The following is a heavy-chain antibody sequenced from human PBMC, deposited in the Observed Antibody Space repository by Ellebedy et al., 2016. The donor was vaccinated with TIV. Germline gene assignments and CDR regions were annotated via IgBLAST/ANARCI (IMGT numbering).Heavy chain of an antibody. CDR3: SRDPVGVGPAFDI. Sequence: GESLKISCAASGLTFSSHAMSWVRQAPGNGLEWVSSIPESGGNTYYAESVKGRFTISRDNSKNTLYLQMNSLIAEDKAVYYCSRDPVGVGPAFDIWGQGTMVTVYS. CDR1: GLTFSSHA. CDR2: IPESGGNT. D-gene: IGHD4-23*01. J-gene: IGHJ3*02. V-gene: IGHV3-23*01.